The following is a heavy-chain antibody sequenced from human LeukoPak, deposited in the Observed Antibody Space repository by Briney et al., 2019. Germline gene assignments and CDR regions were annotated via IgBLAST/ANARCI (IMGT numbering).Heavy chain of an antibody. D-gene: IGHD3-9*01. Sequence: PGGSLRLSCAASGFTFSSYSMNWVRQAPGQGLEWGSSIRSSSSYIYYADPGKGRFTIARDNATNSLYLQMNSLRAEDTAVYYCARVSDDILTGYSYIDYWGQGTLVTVSS. CDR1: GFTFSSYS. V-gene: IGHV3-21*01. CDR2: IRSSSSYI. J-gene: IGHJ4*02. CDR3: ARVSDDILTGYSYIDY.